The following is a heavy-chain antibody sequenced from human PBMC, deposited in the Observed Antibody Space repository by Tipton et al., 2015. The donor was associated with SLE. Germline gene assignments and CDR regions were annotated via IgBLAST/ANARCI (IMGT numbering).Heavy chain of an antibody. D-gene: IGHD4-17*01. V-gene: IGHV4-4*02. J-gene: IGHJ3*02. Sequence: TLSLTCAVSGGSISSNNWWSWVRQPPGKGLEWIGEINHSGSTNYNPSLKRRVTISVDTSKNKFSLKLSSVTAADTAVYYCARVAGDHDAFDIWGQGTMVTVSS. CDR1: GGSISSNNW. CDR2: INHSGST. CDR3: ARVAGDHDAFDI.